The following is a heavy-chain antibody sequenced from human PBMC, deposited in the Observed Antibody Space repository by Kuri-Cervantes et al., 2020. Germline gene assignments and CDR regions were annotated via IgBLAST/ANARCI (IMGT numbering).Heavy chain of an antibody. CDR2: ISYDGSNK. D-gene: IGHD2-2*03. CDR1: GFTFSSYA. CDR3: TTDGSASDYYYYMDV. J-gene: IGHJ6*03. Sequence: GGSLRLSCAASGFTFSSYAMHWVRQAPGKGLEWVAVISYDGSNKYYADSVKGRFTISRDNSKNTLYLQMNSLRAEDTAVYYCTTDGSASDYYYYMDVWGKGTTVTVSS. V-gene: IGHV3-30-3*01.